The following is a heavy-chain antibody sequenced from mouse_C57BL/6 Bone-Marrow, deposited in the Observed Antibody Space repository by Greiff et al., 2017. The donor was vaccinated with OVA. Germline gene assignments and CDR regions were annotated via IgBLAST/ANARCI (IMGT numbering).Heavy chain of an antibody. CDR3: TTCGYYGSISWFAY. J-gene: IGHJ3*01. Sequence: EVKLQESGAELVRPGASVKLSCTASGFNIKDDYMHWVKQRPEQGLEWIGWIDPENGDTEYASQFQGKATITAATSSNTAYLQLSSLSSEDPAVYYCTTCGYYGSISWFAYWGQGTLVTVSA. CDR2: IDPENGDT. D-gene: IGHD1-1*01. CDR1: GFNIKDDY. V-gene: IGHV14-4*01.